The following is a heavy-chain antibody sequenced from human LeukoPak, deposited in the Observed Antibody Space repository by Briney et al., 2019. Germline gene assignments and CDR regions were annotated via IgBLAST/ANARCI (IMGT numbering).Heavy chain of an antibody. CDR3: ATADFLTTVVPPVFDY. J-gene: IGHJ4*02. CDR1: GYTLTELS. CDR2: FDPEDGET. V-gene: IGHV1-24*01. Sequence: ASVKVSCKVSGYTLTELSMHWVRQAPGKGLEWMGGFDPEDGETIYAQKFQGRVTMTEDTSTDTAYMELSSLRSEDTAVYYCATADFLTTVVPPVFDYWGQGTLVTVSS. D-gene: IGHD4-23*01.